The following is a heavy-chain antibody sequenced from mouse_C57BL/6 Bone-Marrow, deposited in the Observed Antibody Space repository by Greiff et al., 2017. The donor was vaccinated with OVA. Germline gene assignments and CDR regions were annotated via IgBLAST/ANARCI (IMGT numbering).Heavy chain of an antibody. J-gene: IGHJ3*01. D-gene: IGHD4-1*01. CDR3: ARMGLGPWFAY. CDR2: IDPSDSYT. CDR1: GYTFTSYW. Sequence: VQLQQPGAELVMPGASVKLSCKASGYTFTSYWMHWVKQRPGQGLEWIGEIDPSDSYTNYNQKFKGKSTLTVDKSSSTAYMQLSSLTSEDSAVYYCARMGLGPWFAYWGQGTMVTVSA. V-gene: IGHV1-69*01.